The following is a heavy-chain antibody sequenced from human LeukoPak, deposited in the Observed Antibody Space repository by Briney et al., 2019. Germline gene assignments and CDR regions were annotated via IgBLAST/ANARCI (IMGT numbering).Heavy chain of an antibody. Sequence: PSETLSLTCTVSGGSISSHYWSWIRQPPGKGLEWIGYIYYSVRTNYNPSLKSRVTISVDMPNNQFSLKLSSVTAADTAVYYCARGVGAAGYFDYWGQGTLVTVSS. J-gene: IGHJ4*02. CDR3: ARGVGAAGYFDY. CDR2: IYYSVRT. V-gene: IGHV4-59*08. D-gene: IGHD1-26*01. CDR1: GGSISSHY.